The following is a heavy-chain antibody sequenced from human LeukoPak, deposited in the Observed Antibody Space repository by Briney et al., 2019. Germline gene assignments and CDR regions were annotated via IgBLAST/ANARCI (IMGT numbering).Heavy chain of an antibody. CDR3: ARRAKYSSSWYDY. J-gene: IGHJ4*02. D-gene: IGHD6-13*01. CDR1: GGSISSSSYY. V-gene: IGHV4-39*07. Sequence: SETLSLTCTVSGGSISSSSYYWGWIRQPPGKGLEWIGSIYHSGSTNYNPSLKSRVTISVDTSKNQFSLKLSSVTAADTAVYYCARRAKYSSSWYDYWGQGTLVTVSS. CDR2: IYHSGST.